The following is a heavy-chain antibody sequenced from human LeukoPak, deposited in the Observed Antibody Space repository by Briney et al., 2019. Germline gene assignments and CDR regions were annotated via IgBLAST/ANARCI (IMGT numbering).Heavy chain of an antibody. J-gene: IGHJ4*02. CDR2: FDPEDGET. CDR3: ATSSIFDYYGSGTVTFDY. V-gene: IGHV1-24*01. D-gene: IGHD3-10*01. Sequence: ASVKVSCKVSGYTLTELSMHWVRQAPGKGLAWMGSFDPEDGETIYAPKFKGRVTMTEDTSTDTAYMELSSLRSEDTAVYYCATSSIFDYYGSGTVTFDYWGQGTLVTVSS. CDR1: GYTLTELS.